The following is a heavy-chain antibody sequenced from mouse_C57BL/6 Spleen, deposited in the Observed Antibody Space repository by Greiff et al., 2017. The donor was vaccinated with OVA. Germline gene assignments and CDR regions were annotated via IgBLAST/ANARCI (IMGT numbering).Heavy chain of an antibody. J-gene: IGHJ2*01. CDR2: IHPSDSDT. Sequence: QVQLQQSGAELVKPGASVKVSCKASGYTFTSYWMHWVKQRPGQGLEWIGRIHPSDSDTNYNQKLQGKATLTVDKSSSTATMQRISLTSEDSAVYYCAMEGYCGSSSAFGYWGQGTTLTVSS. CDR1: GYTFTSYW. V-gene: IGHV1-74*01. D-gene: IGHD1-1*01. CDR3: AMEGYCGSSSAFGY.